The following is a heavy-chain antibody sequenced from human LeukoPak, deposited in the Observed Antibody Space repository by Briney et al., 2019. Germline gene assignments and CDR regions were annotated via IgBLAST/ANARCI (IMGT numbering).Heavy chain of an antibody. CDR2: LSGRGSNT. D-gene: IGHD6-13*01. J-gene: IGHJ6*02. CDR3: AKDSRGGPDYLAAAGYYYGMDV. V-gene: IGHV3-23*01. CDR1: GFNFTNYA. Sequence: PGGSLRLSCAASGFNFTNYAMSWVRQAPAKGLEWVSGLSGRGSNTYYADSVKGRFTISGDNSKNTLYLQMNSLRAEDTAVYYCAKDSRGGPDYLAAAGYYYGMDVWGQGTTVTVSS.